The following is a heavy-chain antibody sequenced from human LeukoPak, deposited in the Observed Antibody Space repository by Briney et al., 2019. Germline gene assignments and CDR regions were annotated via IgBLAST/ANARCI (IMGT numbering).Heavy chain of an antibody. CDR2: INHSGST. Sequence: ASETLSLTCAVYGGSFSGYYWSWIRQSPGKGLEWIGEINHSGSTNYNPSLKSRVTISVDTSKNQFSLNLSSVTAADTAVYYCARHDKSSGRFYDYWGQGTLVTVSS. V-gene: IGHV4-34*01. J-gene: IGHJ4*02. CDR1: GGSFSGYY. D-gene: IGHD6-19*01. CDR3: ARHDKSSGRFYDY.